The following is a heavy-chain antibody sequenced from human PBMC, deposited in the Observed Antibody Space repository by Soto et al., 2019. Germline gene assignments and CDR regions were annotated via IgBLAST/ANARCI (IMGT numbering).Heavy chain of an antibody. Sequence: QVQLQQSGPRLVKPSETLSLTCTVSSGPSSSHNWGWIRQSPGRGLECIGYVYYTGDTSYNPSLKSRVTISADTSTNIISLTLTSVTAADTAVYYCVRQGIDYLHGLVDVWGQGTTVSVSS. CDR1: SGPSSSHN. V-gene: IGHV4-59*08. D-gene: IGHD1-26*01. CDR3: VRQGIDYLHGLVDV. J-gene: IGHJ6*02. CDR2: VYYTGDT.